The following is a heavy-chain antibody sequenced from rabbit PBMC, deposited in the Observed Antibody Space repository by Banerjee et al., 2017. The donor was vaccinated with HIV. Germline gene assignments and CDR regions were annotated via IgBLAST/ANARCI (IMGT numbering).Heavy chain of an antibody. J-gene: IGHJ4*01. D-gene: IGHD6-1*01. CDR2: IGIGSGTI. CDR3: ARRDNAYVDAPKL. V-gene: IGHV1S45*01. CDR1: GFSFSSGYW. Sequence: QEQLVESGGGLVQPEGSLTLTCTASGFSFSSGYWMCWVRQAPGKGLEWIGCIGIGSGTIYYASWAKGRFTITKASSTTVTLQMTSLTAADTATYFCARRDNAYVDAPKLWGQGTLVTVS.